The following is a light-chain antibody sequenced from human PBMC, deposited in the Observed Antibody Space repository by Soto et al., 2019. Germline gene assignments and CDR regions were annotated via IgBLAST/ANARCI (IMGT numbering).Light chain of an antibody. Sequence: EIVLTQSPATLSLSPGERATLSCRASQSVSSYLAWYQQKPGQAPRLLIYDASNRATGIPARFSGSGSGTAFILPISSQGPEVLAFYNCRQRSNGPPWTSGQGTKWKSN. J-gene: IGKJ1*01. V-gene: IGKV3-11*01. CDR2: DAS. CDR1: QSVSSY. CDR3: RQRSNGPPWT.